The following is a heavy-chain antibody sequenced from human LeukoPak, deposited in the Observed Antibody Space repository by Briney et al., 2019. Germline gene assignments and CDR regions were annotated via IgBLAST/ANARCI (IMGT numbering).Heavy chain of an antibody. CDR1: GGSISSYY. CDR3: ASTGVYYDILTGYPLSMDYYYYGMDV. J-gene: IGHJ6*02. CDR2: IYYSGST. V-gene: IGHV4-59*01. Sequence: SETLSLTCTVSGGSISSYYWSWLRQPPGKGLEWLGYIYYSGSTNYNPSLKSRVTISVDTSKNQFSLKLSSVTAADTAVYYCASTGVYYDILTGYPLSMDYYYYGMDVWGQGTTVTVSS. D-gene: IGHD3-9*01.